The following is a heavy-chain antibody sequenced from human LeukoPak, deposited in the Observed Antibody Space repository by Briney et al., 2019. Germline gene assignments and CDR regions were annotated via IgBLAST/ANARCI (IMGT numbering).Heavy chain of an antibody. D-gene: IGHD2-21*02. Sequence: ASVKVSCKASGYTFTGYYMHWVRQAPGQGLEWMGWINPNSGGTNYAQKFQGRVTMTRDTSISATYMELSRLTSDDTAVYYCARMIRVGYGDPFDYWGQGTPVTVSS. CDR1: GYTFTGYY. V-gene: IGHV1-2*02. CDR2: INPNSGGT. J-gene: IGHJ4*02. CDR3: ARMIRVGYGDPFDY.